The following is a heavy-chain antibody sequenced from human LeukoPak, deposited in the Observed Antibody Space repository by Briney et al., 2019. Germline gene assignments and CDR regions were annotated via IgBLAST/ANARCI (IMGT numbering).Heavy chain of an antibody. CDR1: GFTFSSYW. CDR3: ARDNMRDGGIAAAGTDY. J-gene: IGHJ4*02. CDR2: INSDGSST. V-gene: IGHV3-74*01. D-gene: IGHD6-13*01. Sequence: PGGSLRLSCAASGFTFSSYWMHWVRQAPGKGLVWVSRINSDGSSTSYADSVKGRFTISRDNAKNTLYLQVNSLRAEDTAVYYCARDNMRDGGIAAAGTDYWGQGTLVTVSS.